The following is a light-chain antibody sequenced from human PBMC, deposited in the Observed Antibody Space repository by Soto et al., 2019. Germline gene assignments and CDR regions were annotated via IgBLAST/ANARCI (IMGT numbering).Light chain of an antibody. Sequence: DIPMTQSPSTLSASVGDRVTITCRASQSISSWLAWYQQKPGKAPKLLIYDASSLESGVPSRFSGSGSGTEFPLTISSLQPDDFATYSCQQYNSYSYTFGQGTKLEIK. CDR3: QQYNSYSYT. J-gene: IGKJ2*01. CDR1: QSISSW. V-gene: IGKV1-5*01. CDR2: DAS.